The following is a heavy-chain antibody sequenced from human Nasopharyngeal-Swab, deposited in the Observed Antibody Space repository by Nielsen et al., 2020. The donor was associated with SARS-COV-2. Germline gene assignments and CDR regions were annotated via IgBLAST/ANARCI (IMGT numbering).Heavy chain of an antibody. CDR3: ARFGVSGDGFDY. D-gene: IGHD3-10*01. Sequence: ESLKISCAASGFTFSSYWMSWVRRAPGKGLEWIGEINHSGSTNYTPSLKSRVTISVDRSKNHFSLKLSSVTAADTAVYYCARFGVSGDGFDYWGQGTLVTVSS. CDR2: INHSGST. CDR1: GFTFSSYW. J-gene: IGHJ4*02. V-gene: IGHV4-34*01.